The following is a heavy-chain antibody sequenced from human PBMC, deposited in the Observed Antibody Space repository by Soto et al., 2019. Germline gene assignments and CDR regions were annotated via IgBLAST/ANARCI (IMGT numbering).Heavy chain of an antibody. CDR3: AREGLPLLGRRYGMDV. CDR1: AYTFTDYY. V-gene: IGHV1-2*04. J-gene: IGHJ6*02. Sequence: GASVKVSCKASAYTFTDYYLHWVRQAPGQGLEWMGWINPDSGATNYARRFQGWVTMTRDTSIGTVYMELNRLKSNDTAVYYCAREGLPLLGRRYGMDVWGQGTTVTASS. CDR2: INPDSGAT. D-gene: IGHD2-15*01.